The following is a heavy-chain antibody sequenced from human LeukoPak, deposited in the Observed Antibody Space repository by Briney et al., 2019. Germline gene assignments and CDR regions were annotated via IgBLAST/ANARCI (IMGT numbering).Heavy chain of an antibody. CDR1: GFTFGTYS. J-gene: IGHJ4*02. D-gene: IGHD6-13*01. CDR3: ARAETGYSSSWYYFDY. CDR2: ISSSSTYI. V-gene: IGHV3-21*01. Sequence: PGGSLRLSCAASGFTFGTYSMNWVRQAPGKGLEWVSSISSSSTYIYYADSVKGRFTISRDNAKNSLYLQMNSLRAEDTAVYYCARAETGYSSSWYYFDYWGQGTLVTVSS.